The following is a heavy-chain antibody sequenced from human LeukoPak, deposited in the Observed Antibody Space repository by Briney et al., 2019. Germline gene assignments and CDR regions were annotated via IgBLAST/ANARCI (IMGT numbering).Heavy chain of an antibody. D-gene: IGHD7-27*01. CDR2: IWYDGSKK. J-gene: IGHJ4*02. Sequence: GGSLRLSCAASGFTFSSYGMHWVRQAPDKGLEWVAVIWYDGSKKYHADSVKGRFTISRDNSENTLYLQMNSLRVEDTAVYYCARGTGEPDYWGQGTLVTVSS. CDR1: GFTFSSYG. V-gene: IGHV3-33*01. CDR3: ARGTGEPDY.